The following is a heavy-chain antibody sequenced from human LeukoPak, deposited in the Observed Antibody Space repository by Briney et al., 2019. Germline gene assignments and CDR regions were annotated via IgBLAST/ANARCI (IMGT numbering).Heavy chain of an antibody. J-gene: IGHJ4*02. CDR3: ARSIYTTSSHPYFFDY. CDR2: IQYSGST. Sequence: PSETLSLTCTVSDGSISSYYRSWIRQPPGKGLEWIGYIQYSGSTNYNPSLKSRVTISVDTSKNQFSLKLTSVTAADTAVYYCARSIYTTSSHPYFFDYWGQGTLVTVSS. D-gene: IGHD6-6*01. CDR1: DGSISSYY. V-gene: IGHV4-59*01.